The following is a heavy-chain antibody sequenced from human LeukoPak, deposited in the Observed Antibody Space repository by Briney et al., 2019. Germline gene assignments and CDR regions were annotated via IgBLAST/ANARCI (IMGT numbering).Heavy chain of an antibody. J-gene: IGHJ6*02. CDR3: AKGRVAGYGYYYYYGIDV. Sequence: GGSLRLSCAASGFTFSNYAMSWVRQAPGKGLEWVSGISGGGASTYYADSVKGRFTISRDNSKSTLYLHMNNLRAEDTAIFYCAKGRVAGYGYYYYYGIDVWGQGTTVTVSS. D-gene: IGHD6-19*01. CDR1: GFTFSNYA. CDR2: ISGGGAST. V-gene: IGHV3-23*01.